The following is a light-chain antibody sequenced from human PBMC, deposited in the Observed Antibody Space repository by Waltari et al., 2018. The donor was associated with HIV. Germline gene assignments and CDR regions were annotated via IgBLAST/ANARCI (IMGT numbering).Light chain of an antibody. CDR3: DSYAGSSTWV. Sequence: QSALTQPASVSGSPGQSITISCTGTSTDVGPYNLVSWDQQHPGKAHKLMIYEGMKRASGVSNLFSGSKSGNTASLTSSGLQAEDEADYYCDSYAGSSTWVFGGGTKVTVL. CDR2: EGM. CDR1: STDVGPYNL. J-gene: IGLJ3*02. V-gene: IGLV2-23*01.